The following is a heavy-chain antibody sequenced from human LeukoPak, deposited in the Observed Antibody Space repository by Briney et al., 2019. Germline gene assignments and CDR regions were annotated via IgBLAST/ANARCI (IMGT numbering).Heavy chain of an antibody. CDR2: INSDGSST. CDR3: AKGGATVIDY. V-gene: IGHV3-74*01. D-gene: IGHD4-17*01. Sequence: GGSLRLSCAASGFTFSSYWMHWVRQAPGKGLVWVSRINSDGSSTTPADSVKGRFTISRDNAKNTLYLQMNSLRAEDTAVYYCAKGGATVIDYWGQGTLVTVSS. J-gene: IGHJ4*02. CDR1: GFTFSSYW.